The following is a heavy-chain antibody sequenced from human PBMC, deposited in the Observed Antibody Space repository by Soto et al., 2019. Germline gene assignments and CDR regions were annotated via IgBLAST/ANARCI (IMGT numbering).Heavy chain of an antibody. Sequence: QVQLVQSGAEVKKPGASVKVSCKASGYTFASYAISWMRQAPGQGLEWMGWISAYNGNTNYAQKLQGRVTMTTDTPTSTAYMELRTLRSADTSVYYCARYPPPPDYWGQGTLVTVSS. CDR3: ARYPPPPDY. CDR1: GYTFASYA. CDR2: ISAYNGNT. J-gene: IGHJ4*02. V-gene: IGHV1-18*01.